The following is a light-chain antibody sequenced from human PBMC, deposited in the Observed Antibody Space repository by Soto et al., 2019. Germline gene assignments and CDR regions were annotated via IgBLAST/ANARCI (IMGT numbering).Light chain of an antibody. Sequence: QSALTQPASVSGSPGQSITISCTGTSSDVGGYNYVSWYQHHPGKAPKLMIYDVGNRPSGVSNRFSGSKSGNTASLTISGLQAEDEADYYCSSYTISSTVVFGGGPKLTVL. J-gene: IGLJ2*01. V-gene: IGLV2-14*03. CDR2: DVG. CDR1: SSDVGGYNY. CDR3: SSYTISSTVV.